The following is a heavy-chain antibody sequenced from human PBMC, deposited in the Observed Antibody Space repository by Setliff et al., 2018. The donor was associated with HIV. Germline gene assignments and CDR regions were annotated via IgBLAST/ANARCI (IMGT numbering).Heavy chain of an antibody. CDR2: IYNTRST. CDR3: ARLGYCSRTTCYGYYYMDV. V-gene: IGHV4-61*08. D-gene: IGHD2-2*01. CDR1: GGSISSGGYY. Sequence: SETLSLTCTVSGGSISSGGYYWSWIRQHPGKGLEWIGYIYNTRSTNYHPSLKSRLTISVDTSKNQFSLKLSSVTAADTAVYYCARLGYCSRTTCYGYYYMDVWGKGTTVTVSS. J-gene: IGHJ6*03.